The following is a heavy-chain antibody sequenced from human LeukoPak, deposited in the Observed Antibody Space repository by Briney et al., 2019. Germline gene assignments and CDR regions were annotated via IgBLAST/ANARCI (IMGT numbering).Heavy chain of an antibody. D-gene: IGHD6-19*01. CDR2: ISSNGGST. J-gene: IGHJ4*02. Sequence: GGSLRLSCAASGFTFSSYAMHWVRRAPGKGLEYVSAISSNGGSTYYANSVKGRFTISRDNSKNTLYLQMGSLRAEDMAVYYCARAYGRSIAVAASGNYFDYWGQGTLVTVSS. CDR1: GFTFSSYA. V-gene: IGHV3-64*01. CDR3: ARAYGRSIAVAASGNYFDY.